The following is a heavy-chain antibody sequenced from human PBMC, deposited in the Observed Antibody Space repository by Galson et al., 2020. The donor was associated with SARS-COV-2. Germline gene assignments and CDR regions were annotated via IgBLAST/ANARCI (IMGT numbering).Heavy chain of an antibody. CDR2: ISYDGGHN. Sequence: GESLKISCAASGFTFSSYALHWVRQAPGKGLEWVAVISYDGGHNYYADSVKGRFTISRDNSKHTLFLQMNSLRPEDTAVYYCARGGGGGDHNKLLFTPHGLDVWGQGTTVTVSS. V-gene: IGHV3-30*04. D-gene: IGHD2-21*02. J-gene: IGHJ6*02. CDR3: ARGGGGGDHNKLLFTPHGLDV. CDR1: GFTFSSYA.